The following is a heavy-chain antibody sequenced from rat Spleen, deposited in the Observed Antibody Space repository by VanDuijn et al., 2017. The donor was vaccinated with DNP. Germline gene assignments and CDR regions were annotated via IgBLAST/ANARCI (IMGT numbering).Heavy chain of an antibody. CDR3: SRGHNYGGYADYFDD. V-gene: IGHV4-2*01. CDR1: GFNFNDYW. CDR2: INKDSSTI. D-gene: IGHD1-11*01. J-gene: IGHJ2*01. Sequence: EVKLVESGGGLVQPGSSLKLSCVASGFNFNDYWMGWVRQAPGKGLEWIGQINKDSSTISYSPSLKDKLTISRDSAQNTLYLQMSKLGSEDTAIYYCSRGHNYGGYADYFDDWGQGVTVTVSS.